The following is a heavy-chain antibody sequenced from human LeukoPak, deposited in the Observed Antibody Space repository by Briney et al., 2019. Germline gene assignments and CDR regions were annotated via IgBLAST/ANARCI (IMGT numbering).Heavy chain of an antibody. CDR3: ARASSSSADYYYYYYMDV. D-gene: IGHD6-6*01. Sequence: SETLSLTCTVSGGSISSGSYYWSWIRQPAGKGLEWIGRIYTSGSTNYNPSLKSRVTISVDTSKNQFSLKLSSVTAADTAVYYCARASSSSADYYYYYYMDVWGKGTTVTVSS. CDR1: GGSISSGSYY. V-gene: IGHV4-61*02. CDR2: IYTSGST. J-gene: IGHJ6*03.